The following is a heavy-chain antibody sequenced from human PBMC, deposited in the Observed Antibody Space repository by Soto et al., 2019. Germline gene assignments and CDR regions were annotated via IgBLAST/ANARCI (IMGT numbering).Heavy chain of an antibody. Sequence: EVQLLESGGGLVQPGGSLGPSCPPPGFTFSAYALGGVARVPGKGLDWVSAISGSGGSTYYADSVKGRFTISRDNSKNTLYLQMNSLRAEDTAVYYCAPHLWFGELYYWGQGTLVTVSS. V-gene: IGHV3-23*01. J-gene: IGHJ4*02. CDR2: ISGSGGST. CDR3: APHLWFGELYY. D-gene: IGHD3-10*01. CDR1: GFTFSAYA.